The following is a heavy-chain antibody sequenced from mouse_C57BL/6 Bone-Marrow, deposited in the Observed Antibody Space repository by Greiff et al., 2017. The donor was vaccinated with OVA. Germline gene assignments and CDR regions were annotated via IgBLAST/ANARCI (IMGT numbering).Heavy chain of an antibody. Sequence: QVTLKVSGPGILQPSQTLSLTCSFSGFSLSTFGMGVGGMRGAWGKGLEGVVGRVVGEYNVYNPALKSRLTISKDTSKNQVFLKIANVDTAETATYYCARIKNYGSSPWYFDVWGTGTTVTVSS. V-gene: IGHV8-8*01. CDR2: RVVGEYN. CDR1: GFSLSTFGMG. J-gene: IGHJ1*03. CDR3: ARIKNYGSSPWYFDV. D-gene: IGHD1-1*01.